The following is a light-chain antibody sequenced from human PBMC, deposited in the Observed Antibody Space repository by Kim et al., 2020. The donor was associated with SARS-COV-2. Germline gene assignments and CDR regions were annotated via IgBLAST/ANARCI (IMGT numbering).Light chain of an antibody. J-gene: IGLJ2*01. Sequence: GQSITISSTGNSSDICGFDYVSWYQQHPGKAPRAMIYEVNKRPSGVSDRFSGSKSGNTASLTISGLQAEDEAHYFCSSSTSTSTLVFGGGTKLTV. CDR2: EVN. CDR1: SSDICGFDY. V-gene: IGLV2-14*01. CDR3: SSSTSTSTLV.